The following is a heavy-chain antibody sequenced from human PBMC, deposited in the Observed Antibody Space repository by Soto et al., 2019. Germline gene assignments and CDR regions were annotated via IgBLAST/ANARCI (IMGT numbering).Heavy chain of an antibody. CDR1: GGSFSGYY. J-gene: IGHJ5*02. D-gene: IGHD6-19*01. Sequence: QVQLQQWGAGLLKPSETLSLTGAVYGGSFSGYYWSWIRQPPWKGLEWNGAINHSGSTNYNPSLKSRVNISVDTSKNQFSLKLSSVTAADTAVYYCARDKYSSGWYEGEMWFDPWGQGTLVTVSS. V-gene: IGHV4-34*01. CDR2: INHSGST. CDR3: ARDKYSSGWYEGEMWFDP.